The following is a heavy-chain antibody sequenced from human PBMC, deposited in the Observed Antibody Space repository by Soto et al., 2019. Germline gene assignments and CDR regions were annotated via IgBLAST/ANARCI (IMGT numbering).Heavy chain of an antibody. CDR2: IYHSGST. D-gene: IGHD6-19*01. CDR3: ARDKRGVAGRVHFDY. CDR1: GGSISSSNW. J-gene: IGHJ4*02. V-gene: IGHV4-4*02. Sequence: SETLSLTCAVSGGSISSSNWWSWVRQPPGKGLEWIGEIYHSGSTNYNPSLKSRVTISVDKSKNQFSLKLSSVTAADTAVYYCARDKRGVAGRVHFDYWGQGTLVTVSS.